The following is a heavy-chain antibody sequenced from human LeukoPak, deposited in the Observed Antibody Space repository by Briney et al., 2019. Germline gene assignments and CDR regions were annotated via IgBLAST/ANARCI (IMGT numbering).Heavy chain of an antibody. Sequence: GGSLRLSCPTSGFTFRKYGFHWVRQAPGKGLEWVSILYSGSDTYYADSVKGRFTISRDSSKNMLFLHMNSLRAEDTAVYYCARVGDHFHWYLDLWGRGTLVTVSS. J-gene: IGHJ2*01. CDR1: GFTFRKYG. CDR2: LYSGSDT. V-gene: IGHV3-NL1*01. CDR3: ARVGDHFHWYLDL. D-gene: IGHD5-24*01.